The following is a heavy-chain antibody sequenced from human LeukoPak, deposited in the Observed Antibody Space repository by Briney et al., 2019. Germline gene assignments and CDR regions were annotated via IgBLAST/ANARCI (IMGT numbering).Heavy chain of an antibody. CDR2: IYYSGST. J-gene: IGHJ6*03. D-gene: IGHD2-2*03. CDR3: ARLSVDIVVVPAAHYYYYYYYMDV. Sequence: SETLSLTCTVSGGSISSSSYYWGWIRQPPGKGLEWIGSIYYSGSTYYNPSLESRVTISVDTSKNQFSLKLSSVTAADTAVYYCARLSVDIVVVPAAHYYYYYYYMDVWGKRTTVTVSS. CDR1: GGSISSSSYY. V-gene: IGHV4-39*01.